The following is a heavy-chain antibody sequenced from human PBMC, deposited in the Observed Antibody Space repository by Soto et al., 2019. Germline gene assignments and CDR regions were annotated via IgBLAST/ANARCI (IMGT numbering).Heavy chain of an antibody. Sequence: GGSLRLSCIVSGFTFSSYNMNWVRQAPGKGLEWVTYISGSGSTIYYADSVKGRFTISRDNVKNSLYLQMNSLRDEYTAVYYCARSKYIDYWGHGTLVTVSS. CDR1: GFTFSSYN. CDR3: ARSKYIDY. CDR2: ISGSGSTI. J-gene: IGHJ4*01. V-gene: IGHV3-48*02. D-gene: IGHD4-4*01.